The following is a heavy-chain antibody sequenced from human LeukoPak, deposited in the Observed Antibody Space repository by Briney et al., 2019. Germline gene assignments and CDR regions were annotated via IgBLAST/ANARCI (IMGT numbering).Heavy chain of an antibody. CDR3: TRAVRRTYGRSTAVYFDY. CDR2: INWNGGGT. CDR1: GFIFDDYG. Sequence: GGSLRLSCAASGFIFDDYGMNWVRQAPGKGLEWVSGINWNGGGTGYADSVKGRFIISRDNAKNSLYLQMNSLRAEDTAVYYCTRAVRRTYGRSTAVYFDYWGQGTLVTVSS. D-gene: IGHD3-10*01. J-gene: IGHJ4*02. V-gene: IGHV3-20*04.